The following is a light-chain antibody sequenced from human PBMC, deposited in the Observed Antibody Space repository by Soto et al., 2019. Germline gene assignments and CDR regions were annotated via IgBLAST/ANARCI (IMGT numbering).Light chain of an antibody. CDR1: QSIRSW. CDR2: KAS. CDR3: QQYYSNPPT. J-gene: IGKJ1*01. Sequence: DIRMTQSPSILSASVGDRVTITCRASQSIRSWLAWYQQKPGKAPKLLIYKASSLQIGVPSRFSGSGSGTDFTLTISSLQAEDVAVYYCQQYYSNPPTFGQGTKVDIK. V-gene: IGKV1-5*03.